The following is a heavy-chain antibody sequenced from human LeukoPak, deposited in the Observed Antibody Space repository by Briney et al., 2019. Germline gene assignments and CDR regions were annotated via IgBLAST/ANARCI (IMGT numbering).Heavy chain of an antibody. V-gene: IGHV1-2*02. CDR2: INPNSGGT. CDR3: ARAGRSAPGNFDY. Sequence: ASVTVSCKASGYTFTGYYMHWVRQAPGQGLEWMGWINPNSGGTNYAQKFQGRVTMTRDTSISTAYMELRSLRSDDTAVYYCARAGRSAPGNFDYWGQGTLVTVSS. J-gene: IGHJ4*02. D-gene: IGHD1-26*01. CDR1: GYTFTGYY.